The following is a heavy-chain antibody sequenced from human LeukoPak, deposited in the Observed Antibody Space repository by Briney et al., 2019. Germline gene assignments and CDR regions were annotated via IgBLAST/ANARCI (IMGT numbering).Heavy chain of an antibody. CDR2: ISSSSSYI. CDR3: ARDRNNWNYEGFDY. V-gene: IGHV3-21*01. CDR1: GFTFSSYS. J-gene: IGHJ4*02. Sequence: GGSLRLSCAASGFTFSSYSMNWVRQAPGKGLEGVSSISSSSSYIYYADSVKGRFTISRDNAKNSLYLQMNSLRAEDTAVYYCARDRNNWNYEGFDYWGQGTLVTVSS. D-gene: IGHD1-7*01.